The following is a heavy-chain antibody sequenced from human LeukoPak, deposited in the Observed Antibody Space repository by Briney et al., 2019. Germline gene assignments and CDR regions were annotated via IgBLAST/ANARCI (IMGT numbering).Heavy chain of an antibody. D-gene: IGHD5-18*01. J-gene: IGHJ4*02. CDR3: ATDLATAMVKDQSNY. V-gene: IGHV1-24*01. CDR2: FEPEYGEI. Sequence: ASVKVSCKVSGYTLTELSIHWVRQAPGKGLEWRGGFEPEYGEIIYAQKFQGRVTMTGDTSTDTAYMELSSLRSEDTAMYYCATDLATAMVKDQSNYWGQGTLVTVSS. CDR1: GYTLTELS.